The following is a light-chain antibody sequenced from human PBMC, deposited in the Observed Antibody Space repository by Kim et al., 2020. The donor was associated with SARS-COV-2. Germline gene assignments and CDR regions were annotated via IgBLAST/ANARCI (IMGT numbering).Light chain of an antibody. CDR3: QKYDSHPYS. CDR2: KAS. V-gene: IGKV1-5*03. J-gene: IGKJ2*01. Sequence: DIQMTQSPSTLSASVGDRVTITCRASRSVSRWLAWYQQKPGKAPKLLIYKASTLEGGVPSRFSGRGSRTEFTLTINTLQPDDFTTYSCQKYDSHPYSFGQGTRL. CDR1: RSVSRW.